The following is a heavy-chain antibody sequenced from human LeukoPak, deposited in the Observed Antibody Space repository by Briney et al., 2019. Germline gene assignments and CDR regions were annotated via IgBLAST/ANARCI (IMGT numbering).Heavy chain of an antibody. CDR2: IYTDESST. Sequence: VGCLRLSCAASGFTFSSYWMHCVRHAPGKGLVWVPRIYTDESSTSDADSVKGQFTISRDNAKNTLYLQMNSLRSEDTAVYYCARAVAGPEGWFDPWGQGTLVTVSS. D-gene: IGHD6-19*01. CDR3: ARAVAGPEGWFDP. V-gene: IGHV3-74*01. CDR1: GFTFSSYW. J-gene: IGHJ5*02.